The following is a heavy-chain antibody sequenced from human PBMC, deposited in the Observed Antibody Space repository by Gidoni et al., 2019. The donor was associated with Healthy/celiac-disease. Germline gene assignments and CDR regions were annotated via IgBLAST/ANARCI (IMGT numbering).Heavy chain of an antibody. CDR1: GFTFSSYS. CDR2: ISSSSSTI. J-gene: IGHJ3*02. D-gene: IGHD3-16*02. CDR3: ATTLASLDAFDI. V-gene: IGHV3-48*02. Sequence: EVQLVESGGGLVQPGGSLRLSCAASGFTFSSYSMNWVRQAPGKGLEWVSSISSSSSTIYYADSVKGRFTISRDNAKNSLYLQMNSLRDEDTAVYYCATTLASLDAFDIWGQGTMVTVSS.